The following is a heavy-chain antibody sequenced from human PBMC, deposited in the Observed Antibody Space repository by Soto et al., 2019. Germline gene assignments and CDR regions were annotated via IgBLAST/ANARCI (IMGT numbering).Heavy chain of an antibody. CDR2: ISGGGNDR. D-gene: IGHD5-12*01. Sequence: VQLLESGGSTVQPGGSLTLSCAASGFPFSSYAMSWVRQTPEKGLEWVAGISGGGNDRYYADFVQGRFTFSRDNSRNILHLQMNILRAEDTAMYYCARSLFMVAPDNEPFDYWGQGNLVTVSS. J-gene: IGHJ4*02. V-gene: IGHV3-23*01. CDR3: ARSLFMVAPDNEPFDY. CDR1: GFPFSSYA.